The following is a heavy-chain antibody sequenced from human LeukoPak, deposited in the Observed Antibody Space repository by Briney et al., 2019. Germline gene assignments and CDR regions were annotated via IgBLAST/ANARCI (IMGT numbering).Heavy chain of an antibody. V-gene: IGHV4-61*01. Sequence: SETLSLTCTVSGGSVSSGSYYWSWIRQPPGKGLEWIGYIYYSGSTNYNPSLKSRVTISVDTSKNQFSLKLSSVTAADTAVYYCARRCSSSWHGKYYFDYWGQGTLVTVSS. D-gene: IGHD6-13*01. CDR1: GGSVSSGSYY. J-gene: IGHJ4*02. CDR2: IYYSGST. CDR3: ARRCSSSWHGKYYFDY.